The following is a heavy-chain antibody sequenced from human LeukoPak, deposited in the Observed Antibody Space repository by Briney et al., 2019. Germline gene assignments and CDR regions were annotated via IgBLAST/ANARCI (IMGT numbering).Heavy chain of an antibody. CDR1: GFTLSNYW. CDR2: IYSGGST. CDR3: ARGADYYDSSGYYWQFDY. Sequence: GGSLRLPCAGYGFTLSNYWMNWVRQAPGKGLEWVSVIYSGGSTYYADSVKGRFTISRDNSKNTLYLQMNSLRAEDTAVYYCARGADYYDSSGYYWQFDYWGQGTLVTVSS. D-gene: IGHD3-22*01. J-gene: IGHJ4*02. V-gene: IGHV3-53*01.